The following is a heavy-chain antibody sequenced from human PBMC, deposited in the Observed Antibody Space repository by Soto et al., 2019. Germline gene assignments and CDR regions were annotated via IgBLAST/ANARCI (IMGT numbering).Heavy chain of an antibody. J-gene: IGHJ4*02. CDR1: GGSITSDYSC. V-gene: IGHV4-30-4*01. D-gene: IGHD7-27*01. CDR2: IFDSGTT. CDR3: ARGPSGDKVHY. Sequence: QVQLQESGPGLVKPSQTLSLTCTVSGGSITSDYSCWSWIRQPPGEGLEWIGPIFDSGTTYTNPSLRSQVPIPLDTSKTHFSLTLSSVTAADTAVYYCARGPSGDKVHYWGQGALVTVSS.